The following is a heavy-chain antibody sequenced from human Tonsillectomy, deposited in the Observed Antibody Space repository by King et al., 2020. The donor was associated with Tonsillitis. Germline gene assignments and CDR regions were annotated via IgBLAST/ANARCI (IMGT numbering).Heavy chain of an antibody. D-gene: IGHD5-12*01. CDR2: IYYSGST. J-gene: IGHJ4*02. V-gene: IGHV4-61*01. Sequence: QLQESGPGLVKPSETLSLTCTVSGGSVSSGSYYWSWIRQPPGKGLEWIGYIYYSGSTNSNPSLKSRVTISVDTSKNQFSLKLSSVTAADTAVYYCARDIVATKHFDYWGQGTLVTVSS. CDR1: GGSVSSGSYY. CDR3: ARDIVATKHFDY.